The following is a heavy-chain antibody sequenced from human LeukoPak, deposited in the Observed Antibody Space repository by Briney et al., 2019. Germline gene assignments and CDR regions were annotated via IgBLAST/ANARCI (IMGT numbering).Heavy chain of an antibody. CDR1: GFTFSSYG. CDR3: ANPEIVGATDDAFDI. CDR2: ISYDGSNK. Sequence: GGSLRLSCAASGFTFSSYGMHWVRQAPGKGLEWAAVISYDGSNKYYADSVKGRFTISRDNSKNTLYLQMNSLRAEDTAVYYCANPEIVGATDDAFDIWGQGTMVTVSS. D-gene: IGHD1-26*01. V-gene: IGHV3-30*18. J-gene: IGHJ3*02.